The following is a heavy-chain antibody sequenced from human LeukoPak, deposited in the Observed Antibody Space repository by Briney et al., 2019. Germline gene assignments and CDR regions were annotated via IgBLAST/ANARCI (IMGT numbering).Heavy chain of an antibody. D-gene: IGHD3-10*01. CDR3: ARGGRVLNWFDP. CDR1: GGSFSGYY. J-gene: IGHJ5*02. V-gene: IGHV4-34*01. CDR2: INHSGNT. Sequence: SETLSLTCAVSGGSFSGYYYSWIRQPPGKGLEWIGEINHSGNTNYNPSLKSRVTISVDTSKNQFSLKLSSVTAADTAVYYCARGGRVLNWFDPWGQGTLVTVSS.